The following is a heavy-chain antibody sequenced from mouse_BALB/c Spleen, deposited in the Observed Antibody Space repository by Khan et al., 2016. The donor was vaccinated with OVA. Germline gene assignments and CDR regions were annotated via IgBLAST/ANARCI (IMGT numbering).Heavy chain of an antibody. Sequence: EVHLVESGGDLVKPGGSLKLSCAASGFTFSTYGMSWVRQTPDKRLEWVATVSTGGSYTYYPDSVKGRFTISRDNAKNTLYLKMSGLKSEDKAMFYCTRLAYYYNSEGFAYWGQGTLVTVSA. D-gene: IGHD1-1*01. J-gene: IGHJ3*01. CDR3: TRLAYYYNSEGFAY. CDR1: GFTFSTYG. CDR2: VSTGGSYT. V-gene: IGHV5-6*01.